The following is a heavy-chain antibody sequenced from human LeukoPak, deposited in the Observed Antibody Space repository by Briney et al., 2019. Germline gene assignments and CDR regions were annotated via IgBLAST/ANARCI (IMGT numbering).Heavy chain of an antibody. V-gene: IGHV3-9*03. CDR1: GFTFDDYA. Sequence: PGRSLRLSCAASGFTFDDYAMHWVRKSPGKGREWVSAISWNSGSIGYADSVKGRFTISIDNAKNYLYLQMNSLRAEDMALYYCAKGITPYSSSSPDYWGQGTLVSVST. J-gene: IGHJ4*02. CDR3: AKGITPYSSSSPDY. CDR2: ISWNSGSI. D-gene: IGHD6-6*01.